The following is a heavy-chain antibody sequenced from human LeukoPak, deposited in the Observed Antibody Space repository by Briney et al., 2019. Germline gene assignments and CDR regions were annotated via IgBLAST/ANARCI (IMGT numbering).Heavy chain of an antibody. Sequence: PGGSLRLSCEASGFTFSAYAMTWVRQAPGKGLEWVSSIGSDNKPHYSEAVKGRFAISSDNSKNMLFLQLNSLRAEDTALYYCARELHYYVAMDVWGQGTTVTVSS. V-gene: IGHV3-23*01. CDR2: IGSDNKP. J-gene: IGHJ6*02. CDR1: GFTFSAYA. CDR3: ARELHYYVAMDV. D-gene: IGHD3-10*02.